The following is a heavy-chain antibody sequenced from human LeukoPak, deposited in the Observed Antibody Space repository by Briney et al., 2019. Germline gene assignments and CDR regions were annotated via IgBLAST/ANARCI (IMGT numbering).Heavy chain of an antibody. CDR3: ASSRAGTLKVHNCFDP. CDR2: IDPTDSYT. D-gene: IGHD6-19*01. V-gene: IGHV5-10-1*01. J-gene: IGHJ5*02. CDR1: GYSFLSYC. Sequence: GESLMISCKGSGYSFLSYCSSWVRQMPGKGLEWMGRIDPTDSYTDYSPSFEGHVTISVDRSITTAYLQWSSLKASDTAMYFCASSRAGTLKVHNCFDPWGQESLVTVSS.